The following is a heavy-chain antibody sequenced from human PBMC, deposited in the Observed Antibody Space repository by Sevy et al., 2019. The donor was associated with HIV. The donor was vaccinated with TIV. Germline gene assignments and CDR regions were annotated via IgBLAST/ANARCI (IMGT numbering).Heavy chain of an antibody. CDR2: IIPIFGTA. J-gene: IGHJ5*02. V-gene: IGHV1-69*13. CDR3: ARDSNCSGGSCQFDP. CDR1: GGTFSSYA. Sequence: ASVKVSCKASGGTFSSYAISWVRQAPGQGLEWMGGIIPIFGTANYAQKFQGRVTSTADESTSTAYMELSSLRSEDTAGYYWARDSNCSGGSCQFDPWGQGTLVTVSS. D-gene: IGHD2-15*01.